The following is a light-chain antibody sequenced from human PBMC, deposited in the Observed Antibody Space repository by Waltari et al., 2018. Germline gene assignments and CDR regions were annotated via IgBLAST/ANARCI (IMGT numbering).Light chain of an antibody. J-gene: IGKJ1*01. V-gene: IGKV3-20*01. CDR1: QNIGRY. Sequence: EIVLTQSPGTLSLSPGERAHLSCRASQNIGRYLICYQQKPGQAPRLLIYGASSRAAGIPDRFSGSGSGTDFSLTISRLEPEDFAVYYCQNHERLPAVFGQGTKVEIK. CDR3: QNHERLPAV. CDR2: GAS.